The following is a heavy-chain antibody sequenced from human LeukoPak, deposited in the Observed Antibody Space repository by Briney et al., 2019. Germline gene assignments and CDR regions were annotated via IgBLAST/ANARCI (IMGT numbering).Heavy chain of an antibody. CDR3: ARRSGYFHFDY. CDR1: GFTFSSYA. D-gene: IGHD3-3*01. Sequence: GGSLRLSCAASGFTFSSYAMSWVRQAPGKGLEWVSGISESGGSAYYADSVKGRLTISRDNSKNTLYLQMSSLRAEDTAVYYCARRSGYFHFDYWGQGTLVTVSS. CDR2: ISESGGSA. V-gene: IGHV3-23*01. J-gene: IGHJ4*02.